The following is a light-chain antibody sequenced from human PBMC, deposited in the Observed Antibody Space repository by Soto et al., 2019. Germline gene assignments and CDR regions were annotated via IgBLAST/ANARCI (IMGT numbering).Light chain of an antibody. CDR3: QQYNNWPPYT. CDR1: QSVSRN. Sequence: EIVMTQSPATLSGSPGERATLSCRASQSVSRNLAWYQQKPGQAPRLLIYTASTRATGIPARFSGSGSGTEFTLTISSLQSEDSAVYYCQQYNNWPPYTFGQGTKVDIK. V-gene: IGKV3-15*01. J-gene: IGKJ2*01. CDR2: TAS.